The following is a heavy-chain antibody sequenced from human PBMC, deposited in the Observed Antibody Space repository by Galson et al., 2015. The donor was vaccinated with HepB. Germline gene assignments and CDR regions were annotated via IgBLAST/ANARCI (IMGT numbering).Heavy chain of an antibody. Sequence: SLRLSCAASGVTLSNYGMHWVRQAPGKGLEWVAVVSYDGGTKYYADSVKGRFTISKDKSRNTVYLQMDTRRPEDTAVYFCAREGDTYRSGRYGSWGQGTLATVSS. V-gene: IGHV3-30*03. CDR2: VSYDGGTK. J-gene: IGHJ4*02. CDR1: GVTLSNYG. D-gene: IGHD6-13*01. CDR3: AREGDTYRSGRYGS.